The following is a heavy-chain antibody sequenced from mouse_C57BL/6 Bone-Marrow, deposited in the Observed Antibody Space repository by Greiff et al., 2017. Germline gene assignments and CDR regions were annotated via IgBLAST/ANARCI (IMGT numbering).Heavy chain of an antibody. Sequence: EVKLVESGTVLARPGASVKMSCKTSGYTFTSYWMHWVKQRPGQGLEWIGAIYPGNSDTSYNQKFKGKAKLTAVTSASTAYMELSSLTNEDSAVYYCTRDDYYGNRGAMDYWGQGTSVTVSS. CDR2: IYPGNSDT. V-gene: IGHV1-5*01. CDR1: GYTFTSYW. J-gene: IGHJ4*01. CDR3: TRDDYYGNRGAMDY. D-gene: IGHD2-1*01.